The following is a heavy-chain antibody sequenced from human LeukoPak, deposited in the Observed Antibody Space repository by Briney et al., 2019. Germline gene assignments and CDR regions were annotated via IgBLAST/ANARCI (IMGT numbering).Heavy chain of an antibody. CDR1: GLTVSSNY. CDR2: IYSGGST. CDR3: GRDYYDSQGLNY. D-gene: IGHD3-22*01. Sequence: GGSLRLSCAASGLTVSSNYVSWVRHAPGKGLEWVSDIYSGGSTYYADSGKGRFTIPRDNSKNTLFLQMNSLEPEDTAVYYCGRDYYDSQGLNYWGQGTLVTVSS. V-gene: IGHV3-53*01. J-gene: IGHJ4*02.